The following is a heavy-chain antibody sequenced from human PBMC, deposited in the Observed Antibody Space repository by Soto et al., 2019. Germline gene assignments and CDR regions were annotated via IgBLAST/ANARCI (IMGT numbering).Heavy chain of an antibody. J-gene: IGHJ3*02. D-gene: IGHD1-26*01. CDR3: ARHAKGELPPLNAFDI. Sequence: QLQLQESGPGLVKPSETLSLTCTVSGGSISSSSYYWGWIRQPPGKGLEWIGSIYYSGSTYYNPSLKSRVTISVDTSKNQFSLKLSSVTAADTAVYYCARHAKGELPPLNAFDIWGQGTMVTVSS. CDR2: IYYSGST. CDR1: GGSISSSSYY. V-gene: IGHV4-39*01.